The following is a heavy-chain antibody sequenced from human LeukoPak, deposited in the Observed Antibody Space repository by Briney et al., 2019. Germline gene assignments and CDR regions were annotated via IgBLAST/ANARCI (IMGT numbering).Heavy chain of an antibody. D-gene: IGHD6-19*01. CDR1: GYTFTSYD. CDR2: ISAYNGNT. J-gene: IGHJ4*02. Sequence: ASVKVSCKASGYTFTSYDINWVRQATGQGLEWMGWISAYNGNTNYAQKLQGRVTMTTDTSTSTAYMELRSLRSDDTAVYYCARALPRWSSGWYMWGPDYWGQGTLVTVSS. CDR3: ARALPRWSSGWYMWGPDY. V-gene: IGHV1-18*01.